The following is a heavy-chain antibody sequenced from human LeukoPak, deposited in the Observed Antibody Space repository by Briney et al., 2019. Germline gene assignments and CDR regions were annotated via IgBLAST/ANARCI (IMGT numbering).Heavy chain of an antibody. V-gene: IGHV3-23*01. CDR3: GKNPQPVGHTYFDS. Sequence: GGSLRLSCAASGFSFNSYSMSWARQAPGKGLEWVSSISASGGRLDYADSVRGRFTISRDNPKNTLYLQMGSLTAEDTAVYYCGKNPQPVGHTYFDSWGQGTLVTVSS. J-gene: IGHJ4*02. CDR2: ISASGGRL. CDR1: GFSFNSYS. D-gene: IGHD1-1*01.